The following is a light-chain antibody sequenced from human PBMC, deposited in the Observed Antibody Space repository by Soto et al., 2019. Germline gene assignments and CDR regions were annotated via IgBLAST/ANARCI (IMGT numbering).Light chain of an antibody. J-gene: IGKJ4*01. CDR1: QSVSSY. CDR2: DAS. CDR3: QQRSNWPFLT. V-gene: IGKV3-11*01. Sequence: EIVLTQSPATLSLSPGERATLSCRASQSVSSYLAWYQQKPGQAPRLLIYDASNRATGIPARFSGSGSGTDFALTISRAEPEDFAVYYCQQRSNWPFLTFGGGTKVEIK.